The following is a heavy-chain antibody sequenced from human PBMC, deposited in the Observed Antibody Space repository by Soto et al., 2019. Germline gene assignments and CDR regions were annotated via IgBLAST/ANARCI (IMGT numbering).Heavy chain of an antibody. CDR3: AKEDTSSGSLDY. Sequence: GSLRLSCAASGXPFGENAMSWVRQAPGKGLEWVSGISDSGATTYYADSVRGRFTISRDNSKNTLYLQMKSMRAEDSASYYCAKEDTSSGSLDYWGQGALGTVS. CDR1: GXPFGENA. V-gene: IGHV3-23*01. D-gene: IGHD6-19*01. J-gene: IGHJ4*02. CDR2: ISDSGATT.